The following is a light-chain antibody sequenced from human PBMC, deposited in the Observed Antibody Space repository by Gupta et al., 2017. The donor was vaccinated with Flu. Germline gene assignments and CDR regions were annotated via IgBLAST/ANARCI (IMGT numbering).Light chain of an antibody. J-gene: IGLJ2*01. V-gene: IGLV3-1*01. Sequence: SYELTQPPSVSVSPGQTASITCSGDKLGDKYACWYQQKPGQSPVRVIYQDSKRPSGIPERFSGSNSGNTATLTISGTQAMDEADYYCQAWDSSTVVFGGGTKMT. CDR3: QAWDSSTVV. CDR1: KLGDKY. CDR2: QDS.